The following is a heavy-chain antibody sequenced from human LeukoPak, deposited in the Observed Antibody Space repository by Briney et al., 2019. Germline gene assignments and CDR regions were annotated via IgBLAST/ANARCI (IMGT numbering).Heavy chain of an antibody. D-gene: IGHD3-10*01. CDR3: AKHLWRDLLWLGEGYYFGY. CDR1: GFPFSNYA. Sequence: GGSLRLSCAASGFPFSNYAMSWVRQAPGKGLECVSVISGDGGSTYYADSVKGRFTISRDNSKNTLYLQMISLKDEDTAVYYCAKHLWRDLLWLGEGYYFGYWGQGTLVTVSS. V-gene: IGHV3-23*01. J-gene: IGHJ4*02. CDR2: ISGDGGST.